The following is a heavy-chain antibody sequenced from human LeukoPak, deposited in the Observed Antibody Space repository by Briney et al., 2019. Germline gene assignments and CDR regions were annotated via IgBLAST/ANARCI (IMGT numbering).Heavy chain of an antibody. J-gene: IGHJ4*02. Sequence: PGGSLRLSCAASGFTFSSYGMHWVRQAPGKGLEWVAVIWYDGSNKYYADSVKGRFTISRDNSKNTLYLQMNSLRAEDTAVYYCARGPAYYDFWSGSLDYWGQGPLVTVSS. CDR1: GFTFSSYG. CDR2: IWYDGSNK. V-gene: IGHV3-33*01. D-gene: IGHD3-3*01. CDR3: ARGPAYYDFWSGSLDY.